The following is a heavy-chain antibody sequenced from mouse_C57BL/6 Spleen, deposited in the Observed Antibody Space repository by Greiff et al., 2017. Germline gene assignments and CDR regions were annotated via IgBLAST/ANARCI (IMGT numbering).Heavy chain of an antibody. Sequence: EVKLQESGPGLVKPSQSLSLTCSVTGYSITSGYYWNWIRQFPGNKLEWMGYISYDGSNNYNPSLKNRISITRDTSKNQFFLKLNSVTTEDTATYYCARALITTPAYWGQGTLVTVSA. V-gene: IGHV3-6*01. CDR1: GYSITSGYY. D-gene: IGHD1-1*01. CDR2: ISYDGSN. J-gene: IGHJ3*01. CDR3: ARALITTPAY.